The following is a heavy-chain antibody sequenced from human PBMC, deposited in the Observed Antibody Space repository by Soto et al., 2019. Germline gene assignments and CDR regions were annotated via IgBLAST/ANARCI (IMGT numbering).Heavy chain of an antibody. CDR3: AKGSSTSIRFRQC. V-gene: IGHV4-34*01. D-gene: IGHD3-10*01. J-gene: IGHJ1*01. Sequence: PGKGLEWIGEITPSGGTNYNPSLKSRVTISLDTSKNQFSLKVTSVTAADIGVFFYAKGSSTSIRFRQCWVQGTPVTVS. CDR2: ITPSGGT.